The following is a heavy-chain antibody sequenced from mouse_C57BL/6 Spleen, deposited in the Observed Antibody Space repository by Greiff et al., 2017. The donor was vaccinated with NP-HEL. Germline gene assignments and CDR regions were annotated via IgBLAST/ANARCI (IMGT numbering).Heavy chain of an antibody. CDR2: ISGGGGNT. CDR1: GFTFSSYT. CDR3: ARHETAFFPFAY. J-gene: IGHJ3*01. D-gene: IGHD3-1*01. Sequence: DVKLVESGGGLVKPGGSLKLSCAASGFTFSSYTMSWVRQTPEKRLEWVATISGGGGNTYYPDSVKGRFTISRDNAKNTLYLQMSSLRSEDTALYYCARHETAFFPFAYWGQGTLVTVSA. V-gene: IGHV5-9*01.